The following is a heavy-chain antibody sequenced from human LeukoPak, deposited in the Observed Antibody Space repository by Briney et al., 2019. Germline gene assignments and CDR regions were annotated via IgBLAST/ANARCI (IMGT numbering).Heavy chain of an antibody. D-gene: IGHD3-10*01. V-gene: IGHV1-69*04. CDR3: ASLSMVRGVNKLDY. J-gene: IGHJ4*02. CDR1: GGTFSSYA. Sequence: ASVKVSCKASGGTFSSYAISWVRQAPGQGLEWMGRIIPILGIANYAQKFQGRVRITADKSTSTAYMELSSLRSEDTAVYYCASLSMVRGVNKLDYWGQGTLVTVSS. CDR2: IIPILGIA.